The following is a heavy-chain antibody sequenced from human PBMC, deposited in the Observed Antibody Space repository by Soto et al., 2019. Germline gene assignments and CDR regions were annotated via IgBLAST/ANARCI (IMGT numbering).Heavy chain of an antibody. Sequence: GGSLRLSCAASGFTFSSYGMHWVRQAPGKGLEWVAVIWYDGSNKYYADSVKGRFTISRDNSKNTLYLQMNSLRAEDTAVYYCARDRVARRYYYYGMDVWGQGTTVTVSS. CDR1: GFTFSSYG. CDR3: ARDRVARRYYYYGMDV. V-gene: IGHV3-33*01. D-gene: IGHD6-6*01. CDR2: IWYDGSNK. J-gene: IGHJ6*02.